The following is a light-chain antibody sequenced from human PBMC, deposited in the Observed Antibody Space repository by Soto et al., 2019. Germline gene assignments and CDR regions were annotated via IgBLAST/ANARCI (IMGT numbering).Light chain of an antibody. CDR3: SSYTSGSTLYV. V-gene: IGLV2-14*01. CDR1: SSEVGGYNC. CDR2: DVS. J-gene: IGLJ1*01. Sequence: QSVRTQPASVSGSPGQSINISCPGNSSEVGGYNCVFWYQQRPGKAPQLMIYDVSNRPSGVSNRFSGSKSGNTSSLFISGLQAEDEADYHCSSYTSGSTLYVFGSGTKV.